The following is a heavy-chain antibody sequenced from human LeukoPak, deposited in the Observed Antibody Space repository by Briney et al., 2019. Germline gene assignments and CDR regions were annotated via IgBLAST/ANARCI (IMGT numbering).Heavy chain of an antibody. D-gene: IGHD2-15*01. CDR1: GFTVSSNY. Sequence: GGSLRPSCAASGFTVSSNYMSWVRQAPGKGLEWVSVIYSGGSTYYADSVKGRFTISRDNSKNTLYLQMNSLRAEDTAVYYCAREYCSGGSCHGRAFDIWGQGTMVTVSS. CDR3: AREYCSGGSCHGRAFDI. V-gene: IGHV3-53*01. CDR2: IYSGGST. J-gene: IGHJ3*02.